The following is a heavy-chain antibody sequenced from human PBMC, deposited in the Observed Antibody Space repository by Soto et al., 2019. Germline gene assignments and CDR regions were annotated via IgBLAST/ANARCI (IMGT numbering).Heavy chain of an antibody. CDR1: GFTFSSYG. CDR2: ISYDGSNK. J-gene: IGHJ5*02. Sequence: QVQLVESGGGVVQPGRSLRLSCAASGFTFSSYGMHWVRQAPGKGLEWVAVISYDGSNKYYSDSVKGRFTISRDNSKNTVYLQKHSLRAEDTAVYYCASRITIIQGGIPPFDPWGQGTLVTVSS. CDR3: ASRITIIQGGIPPFDP. D-gene: IGHD3-10*01. V-gene: IGHV3-30*03.